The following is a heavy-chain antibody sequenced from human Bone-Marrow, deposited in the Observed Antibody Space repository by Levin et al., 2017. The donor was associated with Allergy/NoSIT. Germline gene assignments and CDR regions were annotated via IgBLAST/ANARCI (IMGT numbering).Heavy chain of an antibody. Sequence: ASVKVSCAASGFPFSTYWMHWVRQVPGKGPVWVSRINRDGSSRNYADFVQGRFTVSRDNANDTLYLQMNSLSVDDSAVYYCVRDNAPWGDAFDIWGQGSMVIVSS. CDR1: GFPFSTYW. D-gene: IGHD3-16*01. CDR3: VRDNAPWGDAFDI. J-gene: IGHJ3*02. V-gene: IGHV3-74*01. CDR2: INRDGSSR.